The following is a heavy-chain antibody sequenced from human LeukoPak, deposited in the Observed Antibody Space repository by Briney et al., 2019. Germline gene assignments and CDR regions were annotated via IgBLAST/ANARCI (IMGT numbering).Heavy chain of an antibody. CDR3: ARSFTMVRGVIPGY. J-gene: IGHJ4*02. Sequence: ASVKVSCKASGYTFTGYYMHWVRQAPGQGLEWMGWINPNSGGTNYAQKFQGRVTMTRDTSISTAYMELSRPRSDDTAVYYCARSFTMVRGVIPGYWGQGTLVTVSS. CDR1: GYTFTGYY. D-gene: IGHD3-10*01. V-gene: IGHV1-2*02. CDR2: INPNSGGT.